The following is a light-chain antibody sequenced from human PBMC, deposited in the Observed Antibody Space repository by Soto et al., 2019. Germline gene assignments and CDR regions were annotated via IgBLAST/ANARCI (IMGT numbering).Light chain of an antibody. J-gene: IGKJ3*01. CDR2: GAS. V-gene: IGKV3-20*01. Sequence: DIVLTQSPGTLSLSPGERATLSCRASQTVSSNNLAWYQQKRGQAPRLLIYGASSRAAAIPDRFRGSGSGTDFTLIISGLDPEDFAVYYCHQSGISPLTFGPGTKVD. CDR3: HQSGISPLT. CDR1: QTVSSNN.